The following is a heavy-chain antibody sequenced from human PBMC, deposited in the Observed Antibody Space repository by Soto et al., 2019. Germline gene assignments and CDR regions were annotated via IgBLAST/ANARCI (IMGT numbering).Heavy chain of an antibody. D-gene: IGHD4-17*01. J-gene: IGHJ4*02. CDR2: ISSSSSTI. CDR1: GFTFSSYS. Sequence: PGGSLRLSCAASGFTFSSYSMNWVRQAPGKGLEWVSYISSSSSTIYYADSVKGRFTISRDDSKNSLYLQMNSLITEDTAVYYCAREPQLTSVTVFDYWGQGTPVTVSS. CDR3: AREPQLTSVTVFDY. V-gene: IGHV3-48*01.